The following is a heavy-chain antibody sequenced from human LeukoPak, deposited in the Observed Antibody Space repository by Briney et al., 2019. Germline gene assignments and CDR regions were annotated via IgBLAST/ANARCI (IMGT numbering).Heavy chain of an antibody. J-gene: IGHJ4*02. V-gene: IGHV1-18*01. D-gene: IGHD4-23*01. CDR3: ARDPNPSATVDPFDY. CDR2: ISAYNGNT. Sequence: ASVKVSCKASGYTFTSYGISWVRQAPGQGLEWRGWISAYNGNTNYAQKLQGRVTMTTDTSTSTAYMELRSLRSDDTAVYYCARDPNPSATVDPFDYWGQGTLVTVSS. CDR1: GYTFTSYG.